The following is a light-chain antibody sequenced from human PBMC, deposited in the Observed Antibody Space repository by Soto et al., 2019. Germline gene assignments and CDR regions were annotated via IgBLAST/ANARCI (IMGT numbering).Light chain of an antibody. V-gene: IGLV2-14*03. CDR3: SSYTSSTIL. CDR1: SRDADAYNY. J-gene: IGLJ2*01. CDR2: DVS. Sequence: QSALTQPASVSGSPGQSIIISCTGTSRDADAYNYVSWYQHHPGKAPKLLIYDVSNRPSGISNRFSGSKSGNTASLTISGLQPEDEADYFCSSYTSSTILFGGGTQLTVL.